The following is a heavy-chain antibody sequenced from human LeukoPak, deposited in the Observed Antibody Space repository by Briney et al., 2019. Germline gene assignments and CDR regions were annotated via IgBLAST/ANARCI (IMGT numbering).Heavy chain of an antibody. D-gene: IGHD3-22*01. CDR3: ARQVGMIVVVDTFDI. Sequence: TSETLSLTCTVSRGSISSSSYYWGWIRQPPGKGLEWIGSIYYSGSTYYNPSLKSGVTISVDTSKNQFSLKLSSVTAADTAVYYCARQVGMIVVVDTFDIWGQGTMVTVSS. CDR2: IYYSGST. CDR1: RGSISSSSYY. J-gene: IGHJ3*02. V-gene: IGHV4-39*01.